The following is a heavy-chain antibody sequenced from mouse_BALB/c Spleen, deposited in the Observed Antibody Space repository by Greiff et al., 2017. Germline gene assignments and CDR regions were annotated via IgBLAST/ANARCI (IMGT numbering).Heavy chain of an antibody. CDR1: GFSLTSYG. J-gene: IGHJ3*01. Sequence: VQRVESGPGLVQPSQSLSITCTVSGFSLTSYGVHWVRQSPGKGLEWLGVIWSGGSTDYNAAFISRLSISKDNSKSQVFFKMNSLKADDTAIYYCARNRGTYYGSWFAYWGQGTLVTVSA. CDR3: ARNRGTYYGSWFAY. CDR2: IWSGGST. D-gene: IGHD2-9*01. V-gene: IGHV2-4-1*01.